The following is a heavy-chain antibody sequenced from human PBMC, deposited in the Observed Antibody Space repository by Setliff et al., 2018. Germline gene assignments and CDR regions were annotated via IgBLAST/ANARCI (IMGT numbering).Heavy chain of an antibody. CDR2: SRNKVSGGIPI. Sequence: PGGSLRLSCETSGFTFSDYSFDWVRQAPGKGLEWVGRSRNKVSGGIPIYYADSVKARFSISRDDAKNTLYLQMTSLRGDDTAVYYCVKDPSVYGADSGSIWGQGTMVTVSS. D-gene: IGHD2-21*02. V-gene: IGHV3-72*01. J-gene: IGHJ3*02. CDR3: VKDPSVYGADSGSI. CDR1: GFTFSDYS.